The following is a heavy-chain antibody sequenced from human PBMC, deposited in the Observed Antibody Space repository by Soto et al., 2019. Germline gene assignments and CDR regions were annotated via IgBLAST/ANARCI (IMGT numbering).Heavy chain of an antibody. CDR1: GGSISSGDYY. CDR2: IYYSGST. J-gene: IGHJ4*02. D-gene: IGHD3-22*01. Sequence: QVQLQESGPGLVKPSQTLSLTCTVSGGSISSGDYYWSWIRQPPGKGLEWIGYIYYSGSTYYNPSLKSRVHKSVDTSQNQCSLKLSSVTAADTAVYYCAREPRYYDSSGYYTRPVDYWGQGTLVTVSS. CDR3: AREPRYYDSSGYYTRPVDY. V-gene: IGHV4-30-4*01.